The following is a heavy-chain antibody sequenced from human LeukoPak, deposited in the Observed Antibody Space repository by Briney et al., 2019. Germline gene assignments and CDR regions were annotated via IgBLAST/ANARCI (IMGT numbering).Heavy chain of an antibody. CDR1: GYTFTNHY. J-gene: IGHJ5*02. V-gene: IGHV1-46*01. CDR3: AGESGTRWFDP. CDR2: INPSGSST. Sequence: ASVKVSCKASGYTFTNHYIQWVRQAPGQGLEWMGIINPSGSSTYYAQKFQGRITLTRDTSTSTVYMELRSLRSEDTAIYYCAGESGTRWFDPWGQGTLVTVSS.